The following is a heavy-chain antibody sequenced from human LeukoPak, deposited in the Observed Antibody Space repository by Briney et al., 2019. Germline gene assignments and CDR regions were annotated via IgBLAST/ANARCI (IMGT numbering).Heavy chain of an antibody. D-gene: IGHD4-23*01. CDR2: INPSGGTT. CDR1: GYTFTSYH. J-gene: IGHJ4*02. CDR3: AREDYGGNLFDY. V-gene: IGHV1-46*01. Sequence: ASVKVSCKASGYTFTSYHMHWVRQAPGQGLEWMGIINPSGGTTNYAQKFQGRVTITADESTSTAYMELSSLRSEDTAVYYCAREDYGGNLFDYWGQGTLVTVSS.